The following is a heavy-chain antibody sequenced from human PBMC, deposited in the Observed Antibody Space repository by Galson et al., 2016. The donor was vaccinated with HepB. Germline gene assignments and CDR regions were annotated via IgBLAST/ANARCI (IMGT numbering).Heavy chain of an antibody. D-gene: IGHD1-7*01. V-gene: IGHV3-53*01. Sequence: SLRLSCAVSGFTVSNNYMSWVRQPPGKGLEWVSLIYSVGSTHYADSVKGRFTISRDRSKNTLYLQMNSLRAEDTAVYYCSRDEIIGTTGEYWGQGTLVTVSS. CDR2: IYSVGST. CDR3: SRDEIIGTTGEY. CDR1: GFTVSNNY. J-gene: IGHJ4*02.